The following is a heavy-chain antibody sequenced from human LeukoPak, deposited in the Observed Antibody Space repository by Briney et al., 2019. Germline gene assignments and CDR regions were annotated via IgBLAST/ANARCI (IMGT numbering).Heavy chain of an antibody. D-gene: IGHD2-2*01. J-gene: IGHJ6*02. V-gene: IGHV4-59*08. CDR1: GGSISSYY. CDR3: ARHIVVVPAASYYYGMDV. CDR2: IYYSGST. Sequence: SETLSLTCTVSGGSISSYYWSWTRQPPGKGLEWIGYIYYSGSTNYNPSLKSRVTISVDTSKNQFSLKLSSVTAADTAVYYCARHIVVVPAASYYYGMDVWGQGTTVTVTS.